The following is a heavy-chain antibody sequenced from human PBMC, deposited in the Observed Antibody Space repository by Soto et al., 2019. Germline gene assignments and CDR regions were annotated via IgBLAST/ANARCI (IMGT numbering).Heavy chain of an antibody. J-gene: IGHJ2*01. D-gene: IGHD4-17*01. CDR3: ARLNTGWYFDF. Sequence: GGSLRLSCAASGFTFSNFGMHWVRQAPGKGLEWVAVIWYDGSNKYYPDSVKGRFTISRDNSKNTLYLQMNSLRAEDTAVYYCARLNTGWYFDFWGRGTLVTVSS. CDR1: GFTFSNFG. V-gene: IGHV3-33*01. CDR2: IWYDGSNK.